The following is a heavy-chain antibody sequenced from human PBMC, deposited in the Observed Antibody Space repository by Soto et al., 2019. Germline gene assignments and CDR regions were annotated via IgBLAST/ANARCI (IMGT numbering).Heavy chain of an antibody. D-gene: IGHD5-18*01. CDR2: INSDGT. Sequence: GGSLRLSCAASGFTFSSYWMHWVRQAPGKGLVWVSRINSDGTSYADSVKGRFTISRDNAKNTLYLQMNSLRAEDTAVYYCASGYSYGGPLDYWGQGTLVTVSS. CDR1: GFTFSSYW. J-gene: IGHJ4*02. CDR3: ASGYSYGGPLDY. V-gene: IGHV3-74*01.